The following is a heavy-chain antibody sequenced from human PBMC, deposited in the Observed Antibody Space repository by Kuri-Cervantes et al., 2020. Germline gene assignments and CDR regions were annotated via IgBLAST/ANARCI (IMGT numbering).Heavy chain of an antibody. Sequence: GGSLRLSCAASGFTFSSYDMHWVRQATGKGLEWVSAIGTAGDTYYPGSVKGRFTISRENAKNSLYLQMNSLRAGDTAVYYCARAVGYCSGGSCSYYFDYWGQGTLVTVSS. V-gene: IGHV3-13*01. D-gene: IGHD2-15*01. CDR2: IGTAGDT. J-gene: IGHJ4*02. CDR3: ARAVGYCSGGSCSYYFDY. CDR1: GFTFSSYD.